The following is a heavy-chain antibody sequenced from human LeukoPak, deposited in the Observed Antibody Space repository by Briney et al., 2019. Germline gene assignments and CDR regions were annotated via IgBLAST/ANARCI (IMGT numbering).Heavy chain of an antibody. J-gene: IGHJ4*02. CDR3: ARGTPFYCSTTSCPIDY. V-gene: IGHV3-23*01. Sequence: GGSLRLSCAASGFTFSSYAMSWVRQAPGKGLEWVSAISGSGGSTYYADSVKGRFTISRDNSKNTLYLQMNSLRAEDTAVYYCARGTPFYCSTTSCPIDYWGQGTLVTVSS. D-gene: IGHD2-2*01. CDR2: ISGSGGST. CDR1: GFTFSSYA.